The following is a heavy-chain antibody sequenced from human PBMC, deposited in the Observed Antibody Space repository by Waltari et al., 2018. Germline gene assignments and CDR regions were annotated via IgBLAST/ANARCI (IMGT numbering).Heavy chain of an antibody. Sequence: DVQLVESGGGLVQPGGSLRLSCAASGFTFSNYWMHWVRKAPGKGLVWVSRIKMDGSTTGYAGSVKGRFTISRDNAKNTLYLQMNSLRTEDTAVYYCVKVGILAGYNYGIDVWGQGTTVTVSS. D-gene: IGHD3-9*01. CDR1: GFTFSNYW. CDR2: IKMDGSTT. V-gene: IGHV3-74*01. J-gene: IGHJ6*02. CDR3: VKVGILAGYNYGIDV.